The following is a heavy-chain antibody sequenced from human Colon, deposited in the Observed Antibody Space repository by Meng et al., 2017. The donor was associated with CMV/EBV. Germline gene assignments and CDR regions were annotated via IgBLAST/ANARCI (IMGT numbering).Heavy chain of an antibody. Sequence: GGSLRLSCAGSGFIFSDHYIDWVRQAPGKGLEWVANIKQDGSEKYYVDSVKGRFTISRDNAKNSLYLQMNSLRAEDTAVYYCARSDYDFWSGYLGYFDYWGQGTLVTVSS. J-gene: IGHJ4*02. CDR3: ARSDYDFWSGYLGYFDY. D-gene: IGHD3-3*01. V-gene: IGHV3-7*01. CDR2: IKQDGSEK. CDR1: GFIFSDHY.